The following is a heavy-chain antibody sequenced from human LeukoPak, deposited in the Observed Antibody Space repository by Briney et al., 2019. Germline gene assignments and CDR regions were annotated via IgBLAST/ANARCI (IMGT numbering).Heavy chain of an antibody. CDR3: ASCSGPNYYYGMDV. CDR1: GFTVSSNY. V-gene: IGHV3-53*01. D-gene: IGHD3-10*02. Sequence: GGSLRLSCAASGFTVSSNYMSWVRQAPGKGLEWVSVIYSVGSTYYADSVKGRFTISRDNSKNTLSLQMNSLRVGDTAVYYCASCSGPNYYYGMDVWGQGTTVTVSS. J-gene: IGHJ6*02. CDR2: IYSVGST.